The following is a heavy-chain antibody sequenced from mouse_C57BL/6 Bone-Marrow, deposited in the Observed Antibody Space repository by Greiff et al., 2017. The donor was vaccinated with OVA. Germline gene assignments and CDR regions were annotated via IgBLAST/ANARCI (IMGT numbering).Heavy chain of an antibody. J-gene: IGHJ4*01. CDR2: ISYSGST. CDR3: ARGDYDYDVGDYYAMDY. Sequence: EVKLMESGPGLAKPSQTLSLTCSVTGYSITSDYWNWIRKFPGNKLEYMGYISYSGSTYYNPSLKSRISITRDTSKNQYYLQLNSVTTEDTATYYCARGDYDYDVGDYYAMDYWGQGTSVTVSS. V-gene: IGHV3-8*01. D-gene: IGHD2-4*01. CDR1: GYSITSDY.